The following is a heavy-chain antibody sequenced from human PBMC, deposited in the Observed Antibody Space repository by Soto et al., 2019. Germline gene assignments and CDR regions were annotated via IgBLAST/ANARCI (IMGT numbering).Heavy chain of an antibody. V-gene: IGHV1-8*01. J-gene: IGHJ6*02. Sequence: ASVKVSCKTSGYTFTSYGVAWVRQAPGQGLEWMGWISTNKGDTSYAQKFQGRVTMTRNTSISTAYMKLSSVTAADTAVYYCARALRLVRGVIIMDYGMDVWGQGTTVTVSS. CDR3: ARALRLVRGVIIMDYGMDV. CDR1: GYTFTSYG. D-gene: IGHD3-10*01. CDR2: ISTNKGDT.